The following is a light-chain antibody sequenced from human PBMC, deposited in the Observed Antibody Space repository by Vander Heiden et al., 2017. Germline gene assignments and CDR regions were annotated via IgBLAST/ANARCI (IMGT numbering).Light chain of an antibody. V-gene: IGKV1-5*03. CDR3: RQYPPYGT. J-gene: IGKJ1*01. CDR1: QSVSTW. CDR2: KAS. Sequence: DIQMTQSPSTLPASIGDRVIITCRASQSVSTWLHWYQQKPGKAPKLLIYKASSLETGVPSRFSCSGSGTEFTLTISSLQLDDFASYYCRQYPPYGTFGQGTKVDIK.